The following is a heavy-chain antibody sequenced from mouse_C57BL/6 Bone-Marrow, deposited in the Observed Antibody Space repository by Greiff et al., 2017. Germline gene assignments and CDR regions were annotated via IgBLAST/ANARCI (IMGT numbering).Heavy chain of an antibody. Sequence: DVKLQESGPGMVKPSQSLSLTCTVTGYSITSGYDWHWIRHFPGNKLEWMGYISYSGSTNYNPSLKSRISITHDTSKNHFFLKLNSVTTEDTATYYCAMDDYETDWYFDVWGTGTTVTVSS. CDR2: ISYSGST. D-gene: IGHD2-4*01. J-gene: IGHJ1*03. CDR3: AMDDYETDWYFDV. CDR1: GYSITSGYD. V-gene: IGHV3-1*01.